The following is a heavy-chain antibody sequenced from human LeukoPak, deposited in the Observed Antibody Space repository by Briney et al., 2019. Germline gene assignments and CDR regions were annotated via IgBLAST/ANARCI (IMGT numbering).Heavy chain of an antibody. V-gene: IGHV4-39*07. CDR1: GGSISSSSYY. CDR3: ASYGSGSAN. CDR2: IYHSGST. J-gene: IGHJ4*02. Sequence: SETLSLTCTVSGGSISSSSYYWGWIRQPPGKGLEWIGEIYHSGSTNYNPSLKSRVTISVDKSKNQFSLKLSSVTAADTAVYYCASYGSGSANWGQGTLVTVSS. D-gene: IGHD3-10*01.